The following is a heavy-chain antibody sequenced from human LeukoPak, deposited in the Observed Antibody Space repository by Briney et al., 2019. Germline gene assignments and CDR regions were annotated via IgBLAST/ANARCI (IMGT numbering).Heavy chain of an antibody. D-gene: IGHD3-16*01. Sequence: GGSLRLSCAASGFTFSTYSMNWVRQAPGKGLEWVASISSSSAYFFSADSVKGRFSISRDYANNSLYLQMNSLRADDTAVYYWARGRGGGGIHFDYWGQGTLVTVSS. CDR2: ISSSSAYF. CDR3: ARGRGGGGIHFDY. V-gene: IGHV3-21*01. J-gene: IGHJ4*02. CDR1: GFTFSTYS.